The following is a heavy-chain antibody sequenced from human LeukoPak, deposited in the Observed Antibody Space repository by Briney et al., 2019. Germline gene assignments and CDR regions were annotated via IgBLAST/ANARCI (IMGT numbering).Heavy chain of an antibody. D-gene: IGHD3-22*01. CDR3: ARQEGDSSGYRPDAFDI. J-gene: IGHJ3*02. CDR2: IYPGDSDT. Sequence: GESLKISCKGSGYNFTSYWIGWVRQMPGKGLEWMGIIYPGDSDTRYSPSFQGQVTISADKSISTAYLQWSSLKASDTAMYYCARQEGDSSGYRPDAFDIWGQGTMVTVSS. V-gene: IGHV5-51*01. CDR1: GYNFTSYW.